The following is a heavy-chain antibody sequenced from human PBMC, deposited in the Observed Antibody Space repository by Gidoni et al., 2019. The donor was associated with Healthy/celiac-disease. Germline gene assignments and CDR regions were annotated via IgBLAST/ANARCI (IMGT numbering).Heavy chain of an antibody. Sequence: EVQLVASGGGLVQPGGSLRLSCAASGFTFSSYWMHWVRQAPGKGLVWVARINSDGSSTSYADSVKGRFTSSRDNAKNTLYLQMNSLRAEDTAVYYCAREGRDSSSSDYFDYWGQGTLVTVSS. D-gene: IGHD6-6*01. J-gene: IGHJ4*02. CDR1: GFTFSSYW. CDR2: INSDGSST. CDR3: AREGRDSSSSDYFDY. V-gene: IGHV3-74*01.